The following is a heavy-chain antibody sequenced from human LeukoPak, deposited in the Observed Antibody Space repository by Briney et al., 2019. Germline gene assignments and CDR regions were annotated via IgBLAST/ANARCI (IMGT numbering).Heavy chain of an antibody. CDR3: ARRDLPGWFDPSGWFHP. J-gene: IGHJ5*02. CDR1: GGSISSSSYY. Sequence: PSETLSLTCTVSGGSISSSSYYWGWIRQPPGKGLEWIGSIYYSGSTYYNPSLKSRVTISVDTSKNQFSLKLSSVTAADTAVYYCARRDLPGWFDPSGWFHPWGQGTLVTVSS. CDR2: IYYSGST. V-gene: IGHV4-39*01. D-gene: IGHD3-10*01.